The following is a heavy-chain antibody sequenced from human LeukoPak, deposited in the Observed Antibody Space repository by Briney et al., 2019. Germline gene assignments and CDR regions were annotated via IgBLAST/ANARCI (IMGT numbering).Heavy chain of an antibody. CDR1: GFTFSSYA. CDR3: ARDGRGYSAWDDAFDI. CDR2: ISYDGSNK. J-gene: IGHJ3*02. D-gene: IGHD5-18*01. Sequence: GRSLRLSCAASGFTFSSYAMHWVRQAPGKGLEWVAVISYDGSNKYYADSVKGRFTISRDNSKNTLYLQMNSLRAEDTAVYYCARDGRGYSAWDDAFDIWGQGTMATVSS. V-gene: IGHV3-30-3*01.